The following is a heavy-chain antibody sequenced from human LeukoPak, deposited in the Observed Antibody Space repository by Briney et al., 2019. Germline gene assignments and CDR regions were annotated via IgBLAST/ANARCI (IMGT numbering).Heavy chain of an antibody. CDR2: ISGSGGST. Sequence: GGSLRLSCAASGFTFSSYAMSWVRQAPGKGLEWVSAISGSGGSTYYADSVKGRFTISRDNSRNTLYLQMNSLRAEDTAVYYCAKDGYCSGGSCYYRWFDPWGQGTLVTVSS. J-gene: IGHJ5*02. V-gene: IGHV3-23*01. D-gene: IGHD2-15*01. CDR3: AKDGYCSGGSCYYRWFDP. CDR1: GFTFSSYA.